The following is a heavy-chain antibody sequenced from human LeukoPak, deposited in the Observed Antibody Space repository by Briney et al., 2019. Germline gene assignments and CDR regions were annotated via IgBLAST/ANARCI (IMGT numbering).Heavy chain of an antibody. CDR3: AKDWVQLLPLYYFDY. J-gene: IGHJ4*02. CDR1: GFTFSSYA. V-gene: IGHV3-23*01. Sequence: PGGSLRLSCAASGFTFSSYAMRWVRQAPGKGLEWVAASSDSGGSKYYADSVKGRFTISRDHSKNTLYLQMNSLRGEDTAVYYCAKDWVQLLPLYYFDYWGQGTLVTVSS. CDR2: SSDSGGSK. D-gene: IGHD2-15*01.